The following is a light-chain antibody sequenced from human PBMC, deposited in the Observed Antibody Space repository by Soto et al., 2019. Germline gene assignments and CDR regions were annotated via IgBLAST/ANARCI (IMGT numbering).Light chain of an antibody. V-gene: IGKV1-33*01. Sequence: DIQMTQFPSSLSASVGDRVTITCRASQTISTCLNWYQQKPGTAPKLLIYAASNLESGVPSRFSGSGSGTYFTLTISSLQPEDIATYYCQQYDNLPFTFGPGTKVDIK. CDR1: QTISTC. CDR3: QQYDNLPFT. J-gene: IGKJ3*01. CDR2: AAS.